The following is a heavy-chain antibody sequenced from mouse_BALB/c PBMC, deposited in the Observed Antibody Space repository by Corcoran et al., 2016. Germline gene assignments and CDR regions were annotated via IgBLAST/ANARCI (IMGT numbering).Heavy chain of an antibody. J-gene: IGHJ3*01. CDR1: GFNIKDTY. V-gene: IGHV14-3*02. CDR2: IDPANGNT. Sequence: EVQLQQSGAELVKPGASVKLSCTASGFNIKDTYMHWVKQRPEQGLEWIGRIDPANGNTKYDPKFQGKATIPADTSSNTAYLQLSSLTSEDTAVYYCARTPGFAYWCQGTLVTVAA. CDR3: ARTPGFAY.